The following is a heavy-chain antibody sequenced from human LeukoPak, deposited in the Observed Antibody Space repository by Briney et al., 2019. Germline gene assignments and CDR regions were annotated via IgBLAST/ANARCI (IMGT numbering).Heavy chain of an antibody. D-gene: IGHD6-19*01. Sequence: GGSLRLSCAASGFTFSSYGMHWVRQAPGKGLEWVAVISYDGSNEYYADSVKGRFTISRDNSKNTLYLQMNSLRAEDTAVYYCAKDQVAVAGTENWFDPWGQGTLVTVSS. CDR2: ISYDGSNE. CDR3: AKDQVAVAGTENWFDP. J-gene: IGHJ5*02. V-gene: IGHV3-30*18. CDR1: GFTFSSYG.